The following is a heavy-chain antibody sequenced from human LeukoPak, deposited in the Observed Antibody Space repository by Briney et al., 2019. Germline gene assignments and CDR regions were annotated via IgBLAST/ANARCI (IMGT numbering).Heavy chain of an antibody. CDR1: GGSISSYY. CDR3: ARGDWNDGANWFDP. Sequence: SETLSLTCTVSGGSISSYYWSWIRQPPGKGLEWIGYIHYSGSTTYNPSLKSRVTMSVDTSKNQFSLKLSSVTAADTAVYYCARGDWNDGANWFDPWGQGTLVTVSS. D-gene: IGHD1-1*01. CDR2: IHYSGST. J-gene: IGHJ5*02. V-gene: IGHV4-59*01.